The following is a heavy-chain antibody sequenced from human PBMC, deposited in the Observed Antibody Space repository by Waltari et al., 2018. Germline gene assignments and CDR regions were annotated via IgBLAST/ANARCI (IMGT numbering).Heavy chain of an antibody. J-gene: IGHJ6*02. CDR3: ARDSYQNFWSGYLNYYYGMDV. CDR2: INTNTGNP. V-gene: IGHV7-4-1*02. CDR1: GYTFTSYA. Sequence: QVQLVQSGSELKKPGASVKVSCKASGYTFTSYAMNWVRQAPGQGLEWMGWINTNTGNPTYAQGVTGRFVFSLDTSVSTAYLQISSLKAEDTAVYYCARDSYQNFWSGYLNYYYGMDVWGQGTTVTVSS. D-gene: IGHD3-3*01.